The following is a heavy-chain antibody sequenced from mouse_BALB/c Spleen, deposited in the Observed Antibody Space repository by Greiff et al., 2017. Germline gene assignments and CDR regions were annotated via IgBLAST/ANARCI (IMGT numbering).Heavy chain of an antibody. V-gene: IGHV2-2*02. J-gene: IGHJ1*01. D-gene: IGHD1-1*01. CDR1: GFSLTSYG. CDR3: ARNYYGSYWYFGV. CDR2: IWSGGST. Sequence: VQLQQSGPGLVQPSQSLSITCTVSGFSLTSYGVHWVRQSPGKGLEWLGVIWSGGSTDYNAAFISRLGISKDNSKSQVFFKMNSLQANDTAIYYCARNYYGSYWYFGVWGAGTTVTVSS.